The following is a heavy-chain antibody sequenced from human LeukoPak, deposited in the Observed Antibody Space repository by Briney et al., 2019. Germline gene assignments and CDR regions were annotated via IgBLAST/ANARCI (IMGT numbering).Heavy chain of an antibody. V-gene: IGHV3-7*05. CDR2: IKQDGSEK. J-gene: IGHJ5*02. D-gene: IGHD3-9*01. Sequence: GSLRLSCAASGFTFSSYWMSWVRQAPGKGLEWVANIKQDGSEKYYVDSVKGRFTISRDNAKNSLYLQMNSLRAEDTAVYYCASFILTGSINWFDPWGQGTLVTVSS. CDR1: GFTFSSYW. CDR3: ASFILTGSINWFDP.